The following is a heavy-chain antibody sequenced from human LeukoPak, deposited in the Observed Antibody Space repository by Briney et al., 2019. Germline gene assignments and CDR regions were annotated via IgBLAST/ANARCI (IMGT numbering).Heavy chain of an antibody. CDR3: ARVAVAAYGRYDAFDI. CDR1: GFTFSSYW. CDR2: IYSGGST. D-gene: IGHD6-19*01. J-gene: IGHJ3*02. Sequence: GGSLRLSCAASGFTFSSYWMSWVRQAPGKGLEWVSVIYSGGSTYYADSVKGRFTISRDNSKNTLYLQMNSLRAEDTAVYYCARVAVAAYGRYDAFDIWGQGTMVTVSS. V-gene: IGHV3-53*01.